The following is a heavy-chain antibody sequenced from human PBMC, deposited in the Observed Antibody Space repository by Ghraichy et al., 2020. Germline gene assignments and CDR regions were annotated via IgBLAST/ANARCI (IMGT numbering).Heavy chain of an antibody. D-gene: IGHD3-16*02. CDR3: ARDQSAYYDYVWGSYRYDY. Sequence: GESLNISCAASGFTFSSYGMHWVRQAPGKGLEWVAVIWYDGSNKYYADSVKGRFTISRDNSKNTLYLQMNSLRAEDTAVYYCARDQSAYYDYVWGSYRYDYWGQGTLVTVSS. CDR1: GFTFSSYG. V-gene: IGHV3-33*01. CDR2: IWYDGSNK. J-gene: IGHJ4*02.